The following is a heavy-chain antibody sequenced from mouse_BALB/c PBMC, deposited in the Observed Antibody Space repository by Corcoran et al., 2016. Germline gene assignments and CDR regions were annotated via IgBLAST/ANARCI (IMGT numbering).Heavy chain of an antibody. V-gene: IGHV3-6*02. CDR2: ISYDGSN. D-gene: IGHD2-1*01. CDR1: GYSITSGYY. Sequence: DVQLQESGPGLVKPSQSLSLTCSVTGYSITSGYYWNWIRQFPGNKLEWMGYISYDGSNNYNPSLKNRISITRYTSKNQFFLKLNSVTTEDTATYYCARVDGNYWAMDYWGQGTSVTVSS. CDR3: ARVDGNYWAMDY. J-gene: IGHJ4*01.